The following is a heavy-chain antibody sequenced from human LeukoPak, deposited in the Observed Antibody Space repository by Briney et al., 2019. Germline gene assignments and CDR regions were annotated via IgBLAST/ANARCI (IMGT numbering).Heavy chain of an antibody. CDR3: AREDSENAFDI. D-gene: IGHD4-11*01. CDR1: GFTFSSYA. V-gene: IGHV3-30-3*01. J-gene: IGHJ3*02. CDR2: ISYDGSNK. Sequence: GGSLRLSCAASGFTFSSYAMHWVRQAPGKGLEWVSLISYDGSNKYYAHSVKGRFTISRDNSKNTLHLQMNSLRPEDTGVYYCAREDSENAFDIWGQGTMVTVSS.